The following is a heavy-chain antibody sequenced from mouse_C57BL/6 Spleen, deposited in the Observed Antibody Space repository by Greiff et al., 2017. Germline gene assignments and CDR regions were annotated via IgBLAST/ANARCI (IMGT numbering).Heavy chain of an antibody. D-gene: IGHD2-3*01. CDR3: ARGTSYDPFFDY. V-gene: IGHV1-26*01. CDR1: GYTFTDYY. Sequence: EVQLQQSGPELVKPGASVKISCKASGYTFTDYYMNWVKQSHGKSLEWIGDINPNNGGTSYNQKFKGKATLTVDKSSSTAYMELRSLTSEDSAVYYCARGTSYDPFFDYWGQGTTLTVSS. CDR2: INPNNGGT. J-gene: IGHJ2*01.